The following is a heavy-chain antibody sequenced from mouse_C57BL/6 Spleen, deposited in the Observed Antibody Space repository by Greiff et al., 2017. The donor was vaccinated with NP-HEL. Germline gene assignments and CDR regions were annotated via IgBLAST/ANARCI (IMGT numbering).Heavy chain of an antibody. CDR3: ARLYGYTWFAY. D-gene: IGHD2-2*01. J-gene: IGHJ3*01. CDR1: GFTFSDYG. Sequence: EVQLVESGGGLVKPGGSLKLSCAASGFTFSDYGMHWVRQAPEKGLEWVAYISSGSSTIYYADTVKGRFTISRDNAKNTLFLQMTSLRSEDTAMYYGARLYGYTWFAYWGQGTLVTVSA. CDR2: ISSGSSTI. V-gene: IGHV5-17*01.